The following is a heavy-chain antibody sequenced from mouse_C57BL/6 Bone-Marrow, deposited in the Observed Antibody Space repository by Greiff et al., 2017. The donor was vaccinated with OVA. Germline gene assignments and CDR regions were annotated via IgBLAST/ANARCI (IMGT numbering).Heavy chain of an antibody. CDR2: INPSSGYT. Sequence: QVQLQQSGAELAKPGASVKLSCKASGYTFTSYWMHWVKQRPGQGLAWIGYINPSSGYTKYNQKFKDKATSTADKSSSTAYMQLSSLTYEDSAVDYCARRGFTTVEAGAMDDWGQGTSVTVSS. V-gene: IGHV1-7*01. CDR3: ARRGFTTVEAGAMDD. D-gene: IGHD1-1*01. J-gene: IGHJ4*01. CDR1: GYTFTSYW.